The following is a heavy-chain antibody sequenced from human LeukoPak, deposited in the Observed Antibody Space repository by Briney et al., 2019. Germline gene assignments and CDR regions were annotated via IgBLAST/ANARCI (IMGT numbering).Heavy chain of an antibody. CDR2: IKTDGSEK. Sequence: GGSLRLSCEGYGFTFSNYWMGWVRQAPGKGLQWVANIKTDGSEKYYVDSVKGRFTISRDNAKNSLYLQMNSLRAEDTAVYYCATYSSLNRREFQYWGQGALLTVSS. D-gene: IGHD3-22*01. CDR3: ATYSSLNRREFQY. J-gene: IGHJ1*01. CDR1: GFTFSNYW. V-gene: IGHV3-7*01.